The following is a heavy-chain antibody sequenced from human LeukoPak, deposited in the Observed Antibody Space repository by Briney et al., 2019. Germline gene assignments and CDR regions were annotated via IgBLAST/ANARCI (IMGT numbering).Heavy chain of an antibody. Sequence: GRSLRLSCAASGFTFSGYALHWVRQAPGKGLEWVAVISGDGNNKKYTDSVKGRFTISRDNSKNTLYLQMDSLRGDDTAVYYCAKKGGTSGSTDYFDYWGQGTLVTVSS. V-gene: IGHV3-30-3*02. CDR3: AKKGGTSGSTDYFDY. D-gene: IGHD5-12*01. J-gene: IGHJ4*02. CDR2: ISGDGNNK. CDR1: GFTFSGYA.